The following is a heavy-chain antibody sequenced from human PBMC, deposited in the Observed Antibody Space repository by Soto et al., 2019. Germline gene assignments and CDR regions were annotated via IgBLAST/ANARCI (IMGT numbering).Heavy chain of an antibody. Sequence: PSETLSLTCTVSGGSISSGGYYWSWIRQHPGKGLEWIGYIYYSGSTYYNPSLKSRVTISVDTSKNQFSLKLSSVTAADTAVYYCATSVKVRRAYDSSGYLAMTFDYWGQGTLVTVSS. D-gene: IGHD3-22*01. J-gene: IGHJ4*02. CDR2: IYYSGST. CDR1: GGSISSGGYY. CDR3: ATSVKVRRAYDSSGYLAMTFDY. V-gene: IGHV4-31*03.